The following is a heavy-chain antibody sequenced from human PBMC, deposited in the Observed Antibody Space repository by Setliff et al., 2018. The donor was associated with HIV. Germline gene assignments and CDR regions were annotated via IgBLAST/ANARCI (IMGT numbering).Heavy chain of an antibody. CDR3: ARASGNYYGSGSYYNWFDP. Sequence: ASVKVSCKASGYTFTSYDINWVRQATGQGLEWMGWMNPNSGNTGYAQKFQGRVTITRNTSISTAYMELSSLRSEDTAVFYCARASGNYYGSGSYYNWFDPWGQGTLVTVS. V-gene: IGHV1-8*03. CDR2: MNPNSGNT. J-gene: IGHJ5*02. CDR1: GYTFTSYD. D-gene: IGHD3-10*01.